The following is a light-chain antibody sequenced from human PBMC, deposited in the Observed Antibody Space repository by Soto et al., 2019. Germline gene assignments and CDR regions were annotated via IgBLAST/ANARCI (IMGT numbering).Light chain of an antibody. Sequence: EIVMTQSPATLSVSPGERATLSCRASQSVSSNLAWYQQKPGQAPRLLIYGASTSDNGIPARFSGSESGTEFTLTISSLQSEDCAVYYCQQYNSWPPAFGPGTKVDIK. V-gene: IGKV3-15*01. CDR2: GAS. J-gene: IGKJ3*01. CDR1: QSVSSN. CDR3: QQYNSWPPA.